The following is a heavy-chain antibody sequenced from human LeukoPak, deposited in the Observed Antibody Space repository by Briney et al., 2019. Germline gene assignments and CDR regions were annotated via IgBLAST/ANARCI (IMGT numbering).Heavy chain of an antibody. D-gene: IGHD6-19*01. CDR2: ISSSSSYI. Sequence: GGSLRLSCAASGFTFSSYSMNWVRQAPGKGLEWVSSISSSSSYIYYADSVKGRFTISRDNAKNSLYLQMDGLRVEDTAVYYCARDRGAVAATWFDYWGQGTLVTVSS. CDR3: ARDRGAVAATWFDY. V-gene: IGHV3-21*04. J-gene: IGHJ4*02. CDR1: GFTFSSYS.